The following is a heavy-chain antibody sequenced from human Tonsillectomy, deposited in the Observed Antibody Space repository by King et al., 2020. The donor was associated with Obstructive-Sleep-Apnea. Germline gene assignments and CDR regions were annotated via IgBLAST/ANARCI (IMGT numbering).Heavy chain of an antibody. CDR3: AVYHEDGGHWFDP. CDR2: IHHLGST. CDR1: GGSISSGAYS. D-gene: IGHD1-14*01. Sequence: VQLQESGSRLVKPSQTLSLICAVSGGSISSGAYSWSWVRQPPGKTLEWIGYIHHLGSTYYNPSLKSRVTISLDRSKNQFSLRLTSVTAADTAVYFCAVYHEDGGHWFDPWGQGTLVTVSS. J-gene: IGHJ5*02. V-gene: IGHV4-30-2*01.